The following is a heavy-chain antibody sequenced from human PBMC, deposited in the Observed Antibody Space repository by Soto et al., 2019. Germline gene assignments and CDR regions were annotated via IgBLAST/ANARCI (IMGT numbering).Heavy chain of an antibody. V-gene: IGHV3-33*01. CDR3: ARWGDNKVFDY. J-gene: IGHJ4*02. CDR2: IWYDGTNK. D-gene: IGHD3-10*01. Sequence: ESGGGVVQPGRSPRLSCGASGFTFSSHGMHWVRQAPGKGLEWVAVIWYDGTNKYYADSVKGRFTISRDNSRNTVSLQMNSLRVEDTAVYYCARWGDNKVFDYWGQGTLVSVSS. CDR1: GFTFSSHG.